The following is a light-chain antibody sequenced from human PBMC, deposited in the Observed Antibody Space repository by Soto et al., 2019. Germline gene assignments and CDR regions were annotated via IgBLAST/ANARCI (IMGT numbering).Light chain of an antibody. J-gene: IGKJ1*01. V-gene: IGKV3-20*01. Sequence: EIVLTQSPVPLSLFSGERATLPCRASQSVSSSYLAWYQQKPGQAPRLLIYGASSRATGIPERFSGSGSGTDFTLTISRLEPEDFAVYYCQQYGNSPQTFGQGTKVDIK. CDR1: QSVSSSY. CDR2: GAS. CDR3: QQYGNSPQT.